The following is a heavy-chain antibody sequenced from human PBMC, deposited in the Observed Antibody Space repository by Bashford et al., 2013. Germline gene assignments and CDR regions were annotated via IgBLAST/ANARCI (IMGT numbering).Heavy chain of an antibody. D-gene: IGHD2-21*01. CDR2: INPSTTYI. V-gene: IGHV3-21*01. Sequence: PGGPVRLSCAASGFTFSGYSMNWVRQAPGKGLEWVSTINPSTTYIYYADSVKGRFTISRDNAKKSLYLQMNSLRAEDTAIYYCARDLCGGDCAYNSDGYWGQGTLVTVSS. CDR1: GFTFSGYS. CDR3: ARDLCGGDCAYNSDGY. J-gene: IGHJ4*02.